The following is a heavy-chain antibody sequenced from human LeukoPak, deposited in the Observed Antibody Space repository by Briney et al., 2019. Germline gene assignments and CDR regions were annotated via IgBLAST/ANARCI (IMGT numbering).Heavy chain of an antibody. Sequence: RGESLKISCKGSGYSFTGHWLGWVRQMPGKGLEWMGIIYPGDSETRYSPSFQGQVTISADTSINTAYLQWGSLKASDTAMYYCVRRGDWDSIFRGVFFDYWGQGTLVTVSS. J-gene: IGHJ4*02. V-gene: IGHV5-51*01. CDR1: GYSFTGHW. CDR2: IYPGDSET. D-gene: IGHD3-10*01. CDR3: VRRGDWDSIFRGVFFDY.